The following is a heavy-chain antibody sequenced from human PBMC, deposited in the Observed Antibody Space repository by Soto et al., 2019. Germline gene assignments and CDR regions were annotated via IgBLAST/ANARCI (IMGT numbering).Heavy chain of an antibody. V-gene: IGHV4-39*01. CDR2: IYFTGNT. J-gene: IGHJ5*02. CDR1: GGSITSSSHF. D-gene: IGHD6-25*01. CDR3: AGQTFTIAAASYGRSNWFDP. Sequence: PSETLSLTCSASGGSITSSSHFWGWVRQPPGKGLELIGTIYFTGNTYYTPSLKSRLTMSIDTSKNEFYLRLNSVTAADTAVYYCAGQTFTIAAASYGRSNWFDPWGPGTLLTVSS.